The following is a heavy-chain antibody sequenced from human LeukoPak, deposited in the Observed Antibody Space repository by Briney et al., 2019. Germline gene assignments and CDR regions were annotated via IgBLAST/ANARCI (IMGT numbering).Heavy chain of an antibody. CDR2: VTWDSDTT. V-gene: IGHV3-9*01. J-gene: IGHJ4*02. CDR1: GFTFDDYA. D-gene: IGHD2-2*01. CDR3: TKDIAGAAAPNYSAC. Sequence: GSSLRLSCAASGFTFDDYAMHWVRQAPGKGLEWVSGVTWDSDTTVYAESVMGRFTISRDNAKNSAYLQMNNLRAEDTALYYCTKDIAGAAAPNYSACWGQGTLVTVSS.